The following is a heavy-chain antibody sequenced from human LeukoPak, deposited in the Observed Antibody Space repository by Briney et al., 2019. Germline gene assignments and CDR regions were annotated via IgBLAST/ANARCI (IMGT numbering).Heavy chain of an antibody. D-gene: IGHD6-19*01. CDR3: ARGYSSGWFDMYYFEY. CDR1: GFNLSTYN. CDR2: ISSSGSYI. J-gene: IGHJ4*02. Sequence: GGSLRLSCAVSGFNLSTYNLNWVRQAPGKGLERVSTISSSGSYIYYSDSVKGRFTISTDTAKNSLFMQMNSLRVEDTALYYCARGYSSGWFDMYYFEYWGQGALVTVSS. V-gene: IGHV3-21*01.